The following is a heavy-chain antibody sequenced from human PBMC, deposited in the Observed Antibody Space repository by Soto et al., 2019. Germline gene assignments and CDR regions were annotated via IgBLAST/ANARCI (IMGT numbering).Heavy chain of an antibody. Sequence: SETLSLTCAVSGGSISSSNWWSWVRQPPGKGLEWIGEIHHSGSTNYNPSLKSRVTISVDKSKNQFSLKLSSVTAADTAVYYCARTDIVATIGSGYRYGDKYYWGQGTLVT. J-gene: IGHJ4*02. CDR1: GGSISSSNW. CDR2: IHHSGST. D-gene: IGHD5-12*01. V-gene: IGHV4-4*02. CDR3: ARTDIVATIGSGYRYGDKYY.